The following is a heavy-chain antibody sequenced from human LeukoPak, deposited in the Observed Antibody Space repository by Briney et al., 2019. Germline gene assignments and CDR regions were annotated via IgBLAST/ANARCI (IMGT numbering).Heavy chain of an antibody. D-gene: IGHD3-9*01. Sequence: GGSLRLSCEASRFTFSDYYMSWIRQAPGKGLEWVSYISRSGSTIYYADSVKGRFTISRDNAKNSLYLQMNSLRAEDTAVYYCARGRRYLDPRLSDYWGQGTLVTVSS. CDR3: ARGRRYLDPRLSDY. CDR1: RFTFSDYY. V-gene: IGHV3-11*01. CDR2: ISRSGSTI. J-gene: IGHJ4*02.